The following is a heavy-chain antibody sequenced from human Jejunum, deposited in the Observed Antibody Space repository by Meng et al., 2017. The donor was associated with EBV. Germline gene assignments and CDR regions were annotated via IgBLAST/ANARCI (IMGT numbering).Heavy chain of an antibody. J-gene: IGHJ4*02. Sequence: QVKLEESGGGLVKPGGPLRLSCAPSGFTFSDYYFSWIRQAPGKGLEWISYISTTGTTIYYADSVKGRFTISRDNAKSSLYLQMDSLRAEDTAIYYCARDTQEDYGSTTFDYWGQGTLVTVSS. CDR2: ISTTGTTI. CDR3: ARDTQEDYGSTTFDY. D-gene: IGHD4-17*01. CDR1: GFTFSDYY. V-gene: IGHV3-11*01.